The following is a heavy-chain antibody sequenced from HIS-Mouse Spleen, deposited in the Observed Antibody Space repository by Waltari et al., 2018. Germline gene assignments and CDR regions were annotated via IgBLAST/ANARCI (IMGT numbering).Heavy chain of an antibody. CDR3: ARFGGQSDFDY. V-gene: IGHV3-21*01. D-gene: IGHD3-10*01. CDR2: ISSSSSYI. CDR1: GFTFSSYS. J-gene: IGHJ4*02. Sequence: EVQLVESGGGLVKPGGSLRLSCAASGFTFSSYSMNWVRQAPGKGLEGVSSISSSSSYIYYADSVKGRFTISRDNAKNSLYLQMNSLRAEDTAVYYCARFGGQSDFDYWGQGTLVTVSS.